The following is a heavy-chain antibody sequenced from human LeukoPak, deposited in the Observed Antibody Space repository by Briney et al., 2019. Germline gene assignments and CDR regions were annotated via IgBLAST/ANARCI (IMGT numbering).Heavy chain of an antibody. Sequence: GSLRLSCAASGFTFSSYAMSWIRQPPGKGLEWIGEINHSGSTNYNPSLKSRVTISVDTSKNQFSLKLSSVTAADTAVYYCARDNFRYCSGGSCFLNPTTSYGMDVWGKGTTVTVSS. CDR3: ARDNFRYCSGGSCFLNPTTSYGMDV. J-gene: IGHJ6*04. V-gene: IGHV4-34*01. D-gene: IGHD2-15*01. CDR2: INHSGST. CDR1: GFTFSSYA.